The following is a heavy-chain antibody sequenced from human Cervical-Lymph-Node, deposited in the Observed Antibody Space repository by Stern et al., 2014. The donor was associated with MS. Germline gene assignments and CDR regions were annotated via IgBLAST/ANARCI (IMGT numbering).Heavy chain of an antibody. CDR3: ARGGYSYGSTTRYYYYGMDV. Sequence: VQLVQSGAEVKKPGASVKASCKASGYTFTSYYMHWVRQAPGQGLEWMGIINPSGGSTSYAQKFQGRVTMTRDTSTSTVYMELSSLRSEDTAVYYCARGGYSYGSTTRYYYYGMDVWGQGTTVTVSS. V-gene: IGHV1-46*03. CDR2: INPSGGST. D-gene: IGHD5-18*01. CDR1: GYTFTSYY. J-gene: IGHJ6*02.